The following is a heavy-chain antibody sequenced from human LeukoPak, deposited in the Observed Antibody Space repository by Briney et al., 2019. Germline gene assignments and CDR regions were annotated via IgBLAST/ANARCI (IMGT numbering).Heavy chain of an antibody. CDR1: GFTFSSYS. V-gene: IGHV3-48*04. J-gene: IGHJ4*02. Sequence: RGSLRLSCAASGFTFSSYSINWVRQAPGKGLEWVSYISSSSSTIYYADSVKGRFTISRDNAKNSLYLQMNSLRAEDTAVYYCARSKDYYDSSGSYSDYFDYWGQGTLVTVSS. D-gene: IGHD3-22*01. CDR3: ARSKDYYDSSGSYSDYFDY. CDR2: ISSSSSTI.